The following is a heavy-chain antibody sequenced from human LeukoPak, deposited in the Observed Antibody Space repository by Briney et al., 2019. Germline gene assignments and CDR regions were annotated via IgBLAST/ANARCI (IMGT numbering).Heavy chain of an antibody. J-gene: IGHJ3*02. Sequence: ASVKVSCKASGYTFTSYDINWVRQATGQGLEWMGWMNPNSGNTGYAQKFQGRVTITRNTSISTAYMELSSLRSEDTAVYYCARDDGVLRFLEWSDAFDIWGQGTMVTVSS. CDR2: MNPNSGNT. CDR1: GYTFTSYD. D-gene: IGHD3-3*01. V-gene: IGHV1-8*03. CDR3: ARDDGVLRFLEWSDAFDI.